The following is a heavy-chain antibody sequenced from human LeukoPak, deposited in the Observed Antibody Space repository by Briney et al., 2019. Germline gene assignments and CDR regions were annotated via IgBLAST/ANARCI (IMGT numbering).Heavy chain of an antibody. CDR3: ARITPGMVSTGTTPDFDY. Sequence: SETLSLTCAVYGGSFSGYYWSWIRQPPGKGLEWIGEINHSGSTNYNPSLKSRVTISVDTSKNQFSLKLSSVTAADTAVYYCARITPGMVSTGTTPDFDYWGQGTLVTVPS. CDR1: GGSFSGYY. D-gene: IGHD4-17*01. CDR2: INHSGST. V-gene: IGHV4-34*01. J-gene: IGHJ4*02.